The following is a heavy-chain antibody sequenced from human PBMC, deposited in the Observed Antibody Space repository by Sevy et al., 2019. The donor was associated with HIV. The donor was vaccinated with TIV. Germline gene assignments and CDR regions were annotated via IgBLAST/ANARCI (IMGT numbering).Heavy chain of an antibody. J-gene: IGHJ4*02. D-gene: IGHD1-20*01. CDR1: GFTFSNYW. CDR3: ARDEITGAKVDFFDY. Sequence: GGSLRLSCAVSGFTFSNYWMSWVRQAPGKGLEWVANISQDGGEKYYLDSVKGRFFVSRDNAKNSLYLQMDSLRAEDTAVYYCARDEITGAKVDFFDYWGQGTLVTVSS. V-gene: IGHV3-7*01. CDR2: ISQDGGEK.